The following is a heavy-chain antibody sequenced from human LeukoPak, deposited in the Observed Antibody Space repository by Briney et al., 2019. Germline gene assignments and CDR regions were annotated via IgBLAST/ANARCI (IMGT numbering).Heavy chain of an antibody. J-gene: IGHJ6*02. Sequence: SETLSLTCAVYGGSFSGYYWSWIRQPPGKGLEWIGEINHSGSTNYNPSLKSRVTISVGTSKNQFSLKLSSVTAADTAVYYCAGDTAMGYSLNSYYYYGMDVWGQGTTVTVSS. CDR1: GGSFSGYY. D-gene: IGHD5-18*01. V-gene: IGHV4-34*01. CDR2: INHSGST. CDR3: AGDTAMGYSLNSYYYYGMDV.